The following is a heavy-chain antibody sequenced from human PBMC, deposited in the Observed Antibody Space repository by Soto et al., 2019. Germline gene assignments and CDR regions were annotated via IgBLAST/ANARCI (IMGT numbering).Heavy chain of an antibody. D-gene: IGHD2-2*01. CDR3: ARGTIVGPAEIGYYFDY. CDR2: INAGNGNT. Sequence: QVQLVQSGAEVKKPGASVKVSCKASGYTFTSYAMHWVRQAPGQRLEWMGWINAGNGNTKYSQKFQGRVTITRDTSARTAYMDLSRLRSEDTAVYYCARGTIVGPAEIGYYFDYWGQGTPVTVSS. V-gene: IGHV1-3*01. CDR1: GYTFTSYA. J-gene: IGHJ4*02.